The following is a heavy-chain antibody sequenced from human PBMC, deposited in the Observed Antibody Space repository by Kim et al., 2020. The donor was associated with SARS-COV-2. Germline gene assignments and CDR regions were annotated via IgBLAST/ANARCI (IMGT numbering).Heavy chain of an antibody. D-gene: IGHD3-10*01. V-gene: IGHV4-34*01. CDR2: INDSGST. J-gene: IGHJ4*01. CDR3: ARSPGPSRGRSVRFDY. CDR1: GGPFTNYY. Sequence: SETLSLTCAVYGGPFTNYYWTWIRQAPGKGLEWIGEINDSGSTNYNPTLKSRVSILLDSSKGQFSLRVSSVTAADTAVYYCARSPGPSRGRSVRFDYWGHGVLVTVSS.